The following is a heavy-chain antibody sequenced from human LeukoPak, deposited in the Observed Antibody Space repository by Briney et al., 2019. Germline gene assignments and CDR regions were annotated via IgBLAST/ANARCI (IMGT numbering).Heavy chain of an antibody. CDR3: AKLGYDFYFEY. Sequence: GGSLRLSCAASGFTYSKYWMTWVRQAPGKGLEWVAKIKQDGSEKDYVDSVKGRFTISRDNAKNSLYLQMNSLRVEDTALYYCAKLGYDFYFEYWGQGTLVTVSS. CDR2: IKQDGSEK. V-gene: IGHV3-7*05. D-gene: IGHD3-3*01. CDR1: GFTYSKYW. J-gene: IGHJ4*02.